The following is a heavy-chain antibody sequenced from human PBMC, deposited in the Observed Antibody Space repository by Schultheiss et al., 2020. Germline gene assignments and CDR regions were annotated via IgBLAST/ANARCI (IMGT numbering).Heavy chain of an antibody. CDR2: ISYSGST. Sequence: SETLSLTCSVSGASISSSSYFWGWIRQPPGRGLEWIATISYSGSTYYNPSLKSRVTISVDTSKNQFSLKMISVTAADTAVFYCVRQAPYYDFWSGYHDYWGQGTLVTVSS. CDR3: VRQAPYYDFWSGYHDY. J-gene: IGHJ4*02. CDR1: GASISSSSYF. D-gene: IGHD3-3*01. V-gene: IGHV4-39*01.